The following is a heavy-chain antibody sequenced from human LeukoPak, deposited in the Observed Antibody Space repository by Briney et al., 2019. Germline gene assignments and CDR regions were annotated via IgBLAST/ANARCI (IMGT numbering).Heavy chain of an antibody. CDR1: GGSISSGGYY. CDR3: ARDSTIFGVVYGMDV. J-gene: IGHJ6*02. D-gene: IGHD3-3*01. CDR2: IYYSGST. V-gene: IGHV4-31*03. Sequence: PSETLSLTCTVSGGSISSGGYYWSWIRQHPGKGLEWIGYIYYSGSTYYNPSLKSRVTISVDTSKNQFSLKLSSVTAADAAVYYCARDSTIFGVVYGMDVWGQGTTVTVSS.